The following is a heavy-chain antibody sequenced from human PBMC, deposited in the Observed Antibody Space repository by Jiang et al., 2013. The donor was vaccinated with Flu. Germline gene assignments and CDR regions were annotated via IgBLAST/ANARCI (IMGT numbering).Heavy chain of an antibody. CDR3: ARQTALVRSDY. D-gene: IGHD6-13*01. CDR2: IYHSGST. Sequence: PGLVKPSETLSLTCAVSGYSISSGYYWGWIRQPPGKGLEWIGSIYHSGSTYYNPSLKSRVTISVDTSKNQFSLKLSSVTAADTAVYYCARQTALVRSDYWGQGTLVTVSS. CDR1: GYSISSGYY. V-gene: IGHV4-38-2*01. J-gene: IGHJ4*02.